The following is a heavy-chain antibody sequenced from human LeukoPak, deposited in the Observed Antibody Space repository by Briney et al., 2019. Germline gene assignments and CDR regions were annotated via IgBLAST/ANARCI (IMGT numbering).Heavy chain of an antibody. CDR1: GFTFGDYA. Sequence: GGSLRLSCTASGFTFGDYAMSWVRQAPGKGLEWVGFIRSKAYGGTTEYAASVKGRFTISRDDSKSIAYLQMNSLKTEDTAVYYCTRVSGSLQKGLDYYMDVWGKGTTVTVSS. J-gene: IGHJ6*03. CDR2: IRSKAYGGTT. V-gene: IGHV3-49*04. D-gene: IGHD3-10*01. CDR3: TRVSGSLQKGLDYYMDV.